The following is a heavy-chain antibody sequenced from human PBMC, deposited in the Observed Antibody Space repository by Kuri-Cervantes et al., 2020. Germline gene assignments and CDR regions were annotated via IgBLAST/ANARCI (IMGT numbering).Heavy chain of an antibody. CDR3: ARGMTAVVNDACDI. V-gene: IGHV3-64*02. Sequence: GESLKISCAASGFTFDDYTMHWVRQAPGKGLEYVSAISSNGGSTYHADSVKGRFTISRDNSKNTLYLQMGSLRAEDVAVYYCARGMTAVVNDACDIWGQGTMVTVSS. D-gene: IGHD4-23*01. J-gene: IGHJ3*02. CDR2: ISSNGGST. CDR1: GFTFDDYT.